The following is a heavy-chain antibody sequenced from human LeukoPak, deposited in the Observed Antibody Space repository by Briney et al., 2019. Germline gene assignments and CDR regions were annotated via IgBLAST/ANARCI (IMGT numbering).Heavy chain of an antibody. CDR2: IYHSGST. V-gene: IGHV4-30-2*01. D-gene: IGHD4-11*01. J-gene: IGHJ4*02. CDR1: GGSISSGGYY. Sequence: SQTLSLTCTVSGGSISSGGYYCSWIRQPPGKGLEWIGYIYHSGSTYYNPSLKSRVTISVDRSKNQFSLKLSSVTAADTAVYYCARDLPTVTGGYWGQGTLVTVSS. CDR3: ARDLPTVTGGY.